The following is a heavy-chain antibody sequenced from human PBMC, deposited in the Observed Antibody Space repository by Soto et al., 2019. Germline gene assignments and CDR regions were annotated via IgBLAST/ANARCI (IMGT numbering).Heavy chain of an antibody. V-gene: IGHV3-23*01. D-gene: IGHD3-10*01. J-gene: IGHJ6*02. Sequence: PGGSLRLSCAASGFTFSSYAMSWVRQAPGKGLEWVSAISGSGGSTYYADSVKGRFTISRDNSKNTLYLQMNSLRAEDTAVYYYAKESFGELTEVWYYGMDVWGQGTTVTISS. CDR3: AKESFGELTEVWYYGMDV. CDR2: ISGSGGST. CDR1: GFTFSSYA.